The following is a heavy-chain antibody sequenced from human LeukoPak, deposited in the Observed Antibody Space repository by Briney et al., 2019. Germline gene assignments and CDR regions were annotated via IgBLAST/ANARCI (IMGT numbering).Heavy chain of an antibody. V-gene: IGHV4-59*01. D-gene: IGHD7-27*01. CDR2: IYYSGTT. CDR1: GGSIGSDY. Sequence: SETLSLTCTVSGGSIGSDYWSWIRQSPGKGLEWIGYIYYSGTTSYNPSLKSRVTISLDTSKNQFSLKLSSVTAADTAVYYCARGDNWGSPDYWGQGTLVTVSS. J-gene: IGHJ4*02. CDR3: ARGDNWGSPDY.